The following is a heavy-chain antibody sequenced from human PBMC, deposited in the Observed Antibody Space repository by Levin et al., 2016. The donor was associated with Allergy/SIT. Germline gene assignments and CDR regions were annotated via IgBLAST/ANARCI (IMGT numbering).Heavy chain of an antibody. D-gene: IGHD2-21*02. V-gene: IGHV1-18*01. CDR2: ISANNGDT. Sequence: WVRQAPGQGLEWMGWISANNGDTNYAQKLQGRVTLTTDTFTNTAYMELRNLRSDDTAVYYCARGWAVGGDFYYYYYMDVWGQGSTVTVSS. J-gene: IGHJ6*02. CDR3: ARGWAVGGDFYYYYYMDV.